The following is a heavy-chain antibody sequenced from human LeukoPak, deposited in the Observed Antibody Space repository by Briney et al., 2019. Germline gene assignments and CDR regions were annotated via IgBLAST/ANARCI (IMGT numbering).Heavy chain of an antibody. V-gene: IGHV3-23*01. Sequence: GGSLRLSCTASGFTFSSYAMSWVRHAPGKGLEWVSTISGSGGSTYYTNSVKRQSTVTRHNSKSTLYLKTHSLRAEDPAVYCCAIDLKYYDSSAYYLDVFDMWGKGTMVTLSS. CDR2: ISGSGGST. CDR3: AIDLKYYDSSAYYLDVFDM. J-gene: IGHJ3*02. D-gene: IGHD3-22*01. CDR1: GFTFSSYA.